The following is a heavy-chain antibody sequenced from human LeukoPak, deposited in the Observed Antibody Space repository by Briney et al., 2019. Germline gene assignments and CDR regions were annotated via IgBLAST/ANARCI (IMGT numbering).Heavy chain of an antibody. V-gene: IGHV3-15*01. CDR1: GLTFRNIW. CDR2: IRSNSDGGTA. D-gene: IGHD5-24*01. J-gene: IGHJ4*02. Sequence: KPGGSIRLSCAAPGLTFRNIWMTWVRQAPGKGLEWVGRIRSNSDGGTADYAAPVKGRFTISRDDSKTTLYLQLNSLKAEDTAVYYCTTATSVTTSWSWGQGTLVTVSS. CDR3: TTATSVTTSWS.